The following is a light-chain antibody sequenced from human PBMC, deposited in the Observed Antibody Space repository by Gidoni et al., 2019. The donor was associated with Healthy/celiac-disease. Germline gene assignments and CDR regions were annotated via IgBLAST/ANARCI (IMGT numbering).Light chain of an antibody. CDR1: QDMSNY. V-gene: IGKV1-33*01. Sequence: DIQMTQSPSSLSASVGERVTITCQASQDMSNYLNWYQQKPGKAPKLLIYDASNLETGVPARFSGSGSGTAFTFTISSLQPEYIATYYCQQYANLVTFGPGTKVDIK. CDR3: QQYANLVT. J-gene: IGKJ3*01. CDR2: DAS.